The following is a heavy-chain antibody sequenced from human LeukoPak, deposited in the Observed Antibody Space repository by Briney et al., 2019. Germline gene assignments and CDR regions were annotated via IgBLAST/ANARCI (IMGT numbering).Heavy chain of an antibody. Sequence: GGSLRLSCAASGFTFSSYSMNWVRQAPGKGLEWVAVIWYDGSNKYYADSVKGRFTISRDNSKNTLYLQMNSLRAEDTAVYYCARASIVVVPAPLDYWGQGTLVTVSS. CDR1: GFTFSSYS. V-gene: IGHV3-33*08. CDR2: IWYDGSNK. J-gene: IGHJ4*02. CDR3: ARASIVVVPAPLDY. D-gene: IGHD2-2*01.